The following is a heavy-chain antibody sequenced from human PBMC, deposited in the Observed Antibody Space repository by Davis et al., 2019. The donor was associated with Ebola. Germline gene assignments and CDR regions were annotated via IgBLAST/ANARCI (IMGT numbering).Heavy chain of an antibody. CDR1: GFTFTANS. D-gene: IGHD3-10*01. CDR3: VRTSRRSYYSGFDN. Sequence: GESLKISCITSGFTFTANSMNWVRQAPGKGLEWISYISSSGGPTYYADFVQGRFTISRDNAKKSLYLQMNSLRDEDTAVYYCVRTSRRSYYSGFDNWGQGSLVTVTS. J-gene: IGHJ4*02. CDR2: ISSSGGPT. V-gene: IGHV3-48*02.